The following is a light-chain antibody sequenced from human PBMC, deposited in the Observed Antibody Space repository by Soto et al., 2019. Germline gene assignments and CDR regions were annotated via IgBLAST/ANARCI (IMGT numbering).Light chain of an antibody. Sequence: QSALTQPASVSGSPGQSITISCTGTSSDVGSYNLVSWYQQHPGKAPKLMIYEVSKRPSGVSNRFSGSKSGNTASLTISGLQAEDEADYYCCSSAGSSPWVFGGGTKLTVL. CDR3: CSSAGSSPWV. CDR2: EVS. V-gene: IGLV2-23*02. J-gene: IGLJ3*02. CDR1: SSDVGSYNL.